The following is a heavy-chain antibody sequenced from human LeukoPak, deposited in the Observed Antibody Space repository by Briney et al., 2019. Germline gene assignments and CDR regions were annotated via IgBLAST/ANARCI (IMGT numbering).Heavy chain of an antibody. J-gene: IGHJ4*02. Sequence: SETLSLTCDVSGYSISSGYYWGWIRLPPGQGLEWIGTTHHNGNTYYNLSLKSRVTISADKSKNQFSLRLTSVTAADTAVYYCASLNFDFNFDHWGQGTLVTVSS. CDR3: ASLNFDFNFDH. D-gene: IGHD3-3*01. V-gene: IGHV4-38-2*01. CDR1: GYSISSGYY. CDR2: THHNGNT.